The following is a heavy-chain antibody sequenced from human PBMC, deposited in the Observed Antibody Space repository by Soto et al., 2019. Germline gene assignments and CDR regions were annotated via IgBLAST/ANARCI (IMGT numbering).Heavy chain of an antibody. Sequence: ASLKVSCKASGYTFTSYYMHWVRQAPGQGLEWMGIINPSGGSTSYAQKFQGRVTMTRDTSTSTVYMELSSLRSEDTAVYYCARTMTTVTHHAYYYYMDVWGKGTTVTVSS. CDR3: ARTMTTVTHHAYYYYMDV. D-gene: IGHD4-17*01. J-gene: IGHJ6*03. V-gene: IGHV1-46*03. CDR1: GYTFTSYY. CDR2: INPSGGST.